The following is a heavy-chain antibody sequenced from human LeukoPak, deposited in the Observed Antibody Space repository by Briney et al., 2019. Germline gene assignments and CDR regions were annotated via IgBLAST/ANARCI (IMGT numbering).Heavy chain of an antibody. V-gene: IGHV3-11*04. CDR2: IRSSGSTI. CDR1: GFTFSDYY. CDR3: AREAQIITMVRGYFDY. J-gene: IGHJ4*02. D-gene: IGHD3-10*01. Sequence: GGSLRLSCAASGFTFSDYYMSWIRQAPGKGLEWVSYIRSSGSTIYYADSVKGRFTISRDNAKNSLYLQMNSLRAEDTAVYYCAREAQIITMVRGYFDYWGQGTLVTVSS.